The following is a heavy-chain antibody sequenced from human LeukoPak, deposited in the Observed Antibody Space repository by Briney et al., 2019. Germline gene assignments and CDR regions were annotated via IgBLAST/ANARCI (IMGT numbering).Heavy chain of an antibody. CDR2: ISSSGGNT. Sequence: GGSLRLSCAASEFTFRSYAMSWVRQAPGKGLEWVSGISSSGGNTFYADSVKGRFTISRDNSKNTLYLQMNSLRAEDTAVYYCAKDQYSSGCPDYWGQGTLVTVSS. D-gene: IGHD6-19*01. CDR3: AKDQYSSGCPDY. J-gene: IGHJ4*02. CDR1: EFTFRSYA. V-gene: IGHV3-23*01.